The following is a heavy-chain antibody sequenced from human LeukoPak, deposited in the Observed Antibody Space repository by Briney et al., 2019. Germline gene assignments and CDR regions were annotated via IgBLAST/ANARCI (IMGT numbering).Heavy chain of an antibody. Sequence: GASVKVSCKASGYTFTSYGISWVRQAPGQGLEWMGWISAYNGNTDYAQELQGRVTMTTDTSTSTAYMELRSLRSDDTAVYYCARVSRVLMVYALDYWGQGTLVTVSS. D-gene: IGHD2-8*01. V-gene: IGHV1-18*01. CDR1: GYTFTSYG. CDR2: ISAYNGNT. J-gene: IGHJ4*02. CDR3: ARVSRVLMVYALDY.